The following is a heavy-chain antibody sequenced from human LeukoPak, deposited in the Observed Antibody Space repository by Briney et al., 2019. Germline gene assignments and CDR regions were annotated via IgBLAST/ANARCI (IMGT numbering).Heavy chain of an antibody. CDR3: ARERSLRGFDY. D-gene: IGHD3-16*01. CDR1: GGSISSYY. Sequence: KSSETLSLTCTVSGGSISSYYWSWIRQPPGKGLEWIGYIYYSGSTNYNPSLKSRVTISVDTSKNQFSLKLSSVTAADTAVYYCARERSLRGFDYWGQGTLVTVSS. J-gene: IGHJ4*02. V-gene: IGHV4-59*01. CDR2: IYYSGST.